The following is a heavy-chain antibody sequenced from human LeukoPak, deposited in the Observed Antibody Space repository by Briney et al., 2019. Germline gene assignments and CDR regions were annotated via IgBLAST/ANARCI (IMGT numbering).Heavy chain of an antibody. Sequence: PGGSLRLSCAASGFTFSSYAMHWVRQAPGKGLEWVAVISYDGSNKYYADSVKGRFTISRDNSKNTLYLQMNSLRAEDTAVYYCAKDLYSNYGLADYWGQGNLVTVSS. CDR3: AKDLYSNYGLADY. D-gene: IGHD4-11*01. CDR2: ISYDGSNK. J-gene: IGHJ4*02. V-gene: IGHV3-30-3*01. CDR1: GFTFSSYA.